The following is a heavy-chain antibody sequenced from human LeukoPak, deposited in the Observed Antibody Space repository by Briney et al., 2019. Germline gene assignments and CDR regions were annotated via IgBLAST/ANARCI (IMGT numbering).Heavy chain of an antibody. CDR1: GFTFSSYW. D-gene: IGHD3-22*01. J-gene: IGHJ4*02. V-gene: IGHV3-23*01. CDR2: ISGSGGST. Sequence: GGSLRLSCAASGFTFSSYWMSWVRQAPGKGLEWVSAISGSGGSTYYADSVKGRFTISRDNSKNTLYLQMNSLRAEDTAVCYCAKDEGYDSQYYFDYWGQGTLVTVSS. CDR3: AKDEGYDSQYYFDY.